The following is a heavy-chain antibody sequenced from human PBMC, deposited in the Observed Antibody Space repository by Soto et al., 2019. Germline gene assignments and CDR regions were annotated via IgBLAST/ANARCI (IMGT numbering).Heavy chain of an antibody. D-gene: IGHD4-17*01. CDR2: IIPIFGTA. V-gene: IGHV1-69*12. CDR1: GGTFSSYA. Sequence: QVQLVQSGAEVKKPGSSVKVSCKASGGTFSSYAISWVRQAPGQGLEWMGGIIPIFGTANYAQKFQGRVTVTADESRGTAYLGVGRLGLAGAAVYYGAGGGGPYGDYGVGPWGQGTLVTVSS. J-gene: IGHJ5*02. CDR3: AGGGGPYGDYGVGP.